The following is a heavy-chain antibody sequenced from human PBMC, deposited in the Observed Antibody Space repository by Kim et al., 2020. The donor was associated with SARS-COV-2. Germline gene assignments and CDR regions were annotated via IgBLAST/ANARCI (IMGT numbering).Heavy chain of an antibody. CDR1: GYTFTSYA. V-gene: IGHV1-3*01. Sequence: ASVKVSCKASGYTFTSYAMHWVRQAPGQRLEWMGWINAGNGNTKYSQKFQGRVTITRDTSASTAYMELSSLRSEDTAVYYCARGGIRGPTTVVTHFDYWGQGTLVTVSS. D-gene: IGHD4-17*01. J-gene: IGHJ4*02. CDR3: ARGGIRGPTTVVTHFDY. CDR2: INAGNGNT.